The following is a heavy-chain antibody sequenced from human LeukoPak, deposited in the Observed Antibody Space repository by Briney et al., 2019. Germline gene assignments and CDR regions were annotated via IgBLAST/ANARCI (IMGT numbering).Heavy chain of an antibody. CDR3: AADSQRHEDAFDI. J-gene: IGHJ3*02. CDR1: GFTFTSSA. Sequence: GSSVKVSCKASGFTFTSSAVQWVRQARGQRLEWIGWIVVGSGNTNYAQKFQERVTITRDMSTSTAYMELSSLRSEDTAVYYCAADSQRHEDAFDIWGQGTMVTVSS. V-gene: IGHV1-58*01. CDR2: IVVGSGNT.